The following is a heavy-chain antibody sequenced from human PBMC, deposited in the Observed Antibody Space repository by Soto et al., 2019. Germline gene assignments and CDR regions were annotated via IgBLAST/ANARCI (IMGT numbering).Heavy chain of an antibody. CDR2: INAGNGNT. D-gene: IGHD1-1*01. Sequence: QVQLVQSGAEEKKPGASVKVSCKASGYTFTSYAIHWVRQAPGQRLEWMGWINAGNGNTKYSQKFQGRVTITRDTSASTPYMDLSSLRSEDKSVYYCASSRIQLERYGMDVWGQGTTVTVSS. V-gene: IGHV1-3*05. CDR3: ASSRIQLERYGMDV. CDR1: GYTFTSYA. J-gene: IGHJ6*02.